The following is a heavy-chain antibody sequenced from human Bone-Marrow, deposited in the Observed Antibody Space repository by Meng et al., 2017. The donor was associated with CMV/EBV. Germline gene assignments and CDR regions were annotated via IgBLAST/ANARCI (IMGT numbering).Heavy chain of an antibody. Sequence: ASVKVSCKASGYTFTGYYMHWVRQAPGQGLEWMGWINPNSGGTNYAQKFQGRVTMTRDTSISTAYMELSRLRSDDTAVYYCAREAAAGRKGPYSDMDVWGQGTTVIVSS. CDR1: GYTFTGYY. J-gene: IGHJ6*02. CDR3: AREAAAGRKGPYSDMDV. V-gene: IGHV1-2*02. D-gene: IGHD6-13*01. CDR2: INPNSGGT.